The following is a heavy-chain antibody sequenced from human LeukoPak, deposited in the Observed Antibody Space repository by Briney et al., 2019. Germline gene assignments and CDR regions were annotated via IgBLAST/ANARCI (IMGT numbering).Heavy chain of an antibody. CDR1: GYSFTSYW. V-gene: IGHV5-51*01. CDR3: ARQTHSGYGYFDY. D-gene: IGHD5-12*01. CDR2: IYPGGSDA. Sequence: GESLKISCKGSGYSFTSYWIGWVRQMPGKGLEWMGIIYPGGSDARYSTSFQGQVTISADKSISTAYLQWSRLKASDTAMYYCARQTHSGYGYFDYWGQGTLVTVSS. J-gene: IGHJ4*02.